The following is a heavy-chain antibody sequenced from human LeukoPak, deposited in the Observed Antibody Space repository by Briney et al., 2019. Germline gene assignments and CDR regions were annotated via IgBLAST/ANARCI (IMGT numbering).Heavy chain of an antibody. J-gene: IGHJ4*02. V-gene: IGHV3-30*18. CDR3: AKDGYCSSTSCYYFDY. Sequence: GRSLRLSCAASGFTFSSYGMHWVRQAPGKGLEWVAVISYDGSNKHYADSVKGRFTISRDNSKNTLYQQMNSLRAEDTAVYYCAKDGYCSSTSCYYFDYWGQGTLVTVSS. CDR2: ISYDGSNK. CDR1: GFTFSSYG. D-gene: IGHD2-2*01.